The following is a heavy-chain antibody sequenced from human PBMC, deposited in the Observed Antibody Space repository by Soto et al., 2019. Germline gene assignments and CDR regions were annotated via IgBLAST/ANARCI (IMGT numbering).Heavy chain of an antibody. V-gene: IGHV3-9*03. D-gene: IGHD6-13*01. Sequence: EVQLVESGGGLVQPGRSLRLSCAASGFTFDDYAMHWVRQAPGKGLEWVSGISWNSGSIGYADSVKGRFTISRDNAKNSLYLQMNSLRAEDMALYYCAKDISWYYYYMDVWGKGTTVTVSS. J-gene: IGHJ6*03. CDR2: ISWNSGSI. CDR1: GFTFDDYA. CDR3: AKDISWYYYYMDV.